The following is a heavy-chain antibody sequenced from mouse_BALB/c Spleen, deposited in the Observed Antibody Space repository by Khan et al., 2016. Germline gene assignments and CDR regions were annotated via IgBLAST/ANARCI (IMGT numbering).Heavy chain of an antibody. CDR1: GFNIKDYY. CDR2: IDPENGNT. CDR3: ALYYYGSSEYYFDY. Sequence: VQLQQSGAELVGPGALVKLSCKASGFNIKDYYMHWVKQRPEQGLEWIGWIDPENGNTIYDPKFQGKASITADTSSNTAYLQLSSLTSEDTAVYYCALYYYGSSEYYFDYWGQGTTLTVSS. V-gene: IGHV14-1*02. D-gene: IGHD1-1*01. J-gene: IGHJ2*01.